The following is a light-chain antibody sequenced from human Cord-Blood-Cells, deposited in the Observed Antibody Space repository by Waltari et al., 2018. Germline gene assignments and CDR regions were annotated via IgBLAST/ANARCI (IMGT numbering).Light chain of an antibody. CDR1: QDISNY. CDR3: QQYDNLPYS. V-gene: IGKV1-33*01. Sequence: DIQMTQSPPSLSASVGDRFTITCHASQDISNYLNWYQQKPGKAHKLLIYDATKLQTGVPSRFSGSGSGTDFTLPISSLQPEDIATDYCQQYDNLPYSVGQGTKLESK. CDR2: DAT. J-gene: IGKJ2*03.